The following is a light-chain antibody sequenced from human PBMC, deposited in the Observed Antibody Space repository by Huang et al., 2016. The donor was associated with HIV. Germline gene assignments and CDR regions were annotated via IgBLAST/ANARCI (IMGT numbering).Light chain of an antibody. CDR1: QNVRNN. J-gene: IGKJ4*01. Sequence: ETLMTQFPATLSVSPGERATLSCRASQNVRNNLAWYQQKPGQAPRLLFYEASSRATGVPGRVSASGFWIDFTLTSSSLQSEDFAVYYCQQFNNWPPAFGGGTTVEIK. CDR3: QQFNNWPPA. CDR2: EAS. V-gene: IGKV3-15*01.